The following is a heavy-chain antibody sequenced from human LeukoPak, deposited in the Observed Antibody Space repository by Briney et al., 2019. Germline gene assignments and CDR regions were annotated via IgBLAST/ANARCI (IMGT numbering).Heavy chain of an antibody. V-gene: IGHV1-8*01. Sequence: GASVKVSCKAFGYTFTSYDINWVRQATGQGLEWMGWMNPNSGNTGYAQKFQGRVTMTRNTSISTAYMELSSLRSEDTAVYYCARTPLAVNHETNYFDYWGQGTLVTVSS. J-gene: IGHJ4*02. D-gene: IGHD1-14*01. CDR1: GYTFTSYD. CDR2: MNPNSGNT. CDR3: ARTPLAVNHETNYFDY.